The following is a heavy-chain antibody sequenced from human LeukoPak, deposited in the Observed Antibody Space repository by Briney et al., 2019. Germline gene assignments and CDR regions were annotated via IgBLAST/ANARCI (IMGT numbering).Heavy chain of an antibody. V-gene: IGHV1-3*01. D-gene: IGHD3-10*01. CDR2: INPGNGNT. CDR3: VRDYRYRGAPFCGMDV. Sequence: ASVKVSCKASGHTFSSDVMHWVRQAPGQSLEWMGWINPGNGNTKYSQKFQGRVTIARDTSATTVYMELNSLRSEDTAVYYCVRDYRYRGAPFCGMDVWGQGTTVTVSS. J-gene: IGHJ6*02. CDR1: GHTFSSDV.